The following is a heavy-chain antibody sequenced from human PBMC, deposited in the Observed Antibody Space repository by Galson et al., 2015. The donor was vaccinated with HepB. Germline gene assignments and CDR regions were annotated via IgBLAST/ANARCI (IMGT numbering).Heavy chain of an antibody. Sequence: SLRLSCAASGFTFSSYGMHWVRQAPGKGLEWVAVIWYDGSNKYYADSVKGRFTISRDNSKNTLYLQMNSLRAEDTAVYYCAKTRGSGSYYHDAFDIWGQGTMVTVSS. CDR3: AKTRGSGSYYHDAFDI. CDR1: GFTFSSYG. J-gene: IGHJ3*02. CDR2: IWYDGSNK. V-gene: IGHV3-33*06. D-gene: IGHD3-10*01.